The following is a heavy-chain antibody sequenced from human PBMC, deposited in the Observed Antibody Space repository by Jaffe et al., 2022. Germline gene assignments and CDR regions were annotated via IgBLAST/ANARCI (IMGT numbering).Heavy chain of an antibody. D-gene: IGHD2-15*01. CDR1: GFTFSNYS. Sequence: EVQLVESGGGLVKPGGSLRLSCAASGFTFSNYSMNWVRQAPGKGLEWVSSISRNSGYIYYADSVKGRFTISRDNAKNSLYLQMNSLRAEDTAVYYCARDSSCSGNRCYSEGFVYWGQGTLVTVSS. CDR2: ISRNSGYI. V-gene: IGHV3-21*01. CDR3: ARDSSCSGNRCYSEGFVY. J-gene: IGHJ4*02.